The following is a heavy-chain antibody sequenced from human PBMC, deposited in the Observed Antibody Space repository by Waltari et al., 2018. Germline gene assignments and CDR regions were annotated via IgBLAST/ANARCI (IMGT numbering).Heavy chain of an antibody. CDR2: INFDGSEK. V-gene: IGHV3-7*03. CDR1: EFTFKNFW. J-gene: IGHJ4*02. D-gene: IGHD3-10*01. Sequence: EVQLVESGGGLVQPGGSLRHSCEVSEFTFKNFWMTWVRQTPGRGLEGVANINFDGSEKHYVDSVKGRFTISRDNARNSLYLQMSSLRVEDTAVYYCATYRWLGYWGQGTLVTVSS. CDR3: ATYRWLGY.